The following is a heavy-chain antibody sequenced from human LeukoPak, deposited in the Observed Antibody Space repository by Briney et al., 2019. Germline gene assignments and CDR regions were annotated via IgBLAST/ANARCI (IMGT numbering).Heavy chain of an antibody. CDR1: GGSISSGGYY. D-gene: IGHD6-13*01. Sequence: SETLSLTCTVSGGSISSGGYYWSWIRQHPGKGLEWIGYIYYSGSTYYNPSLKSRVTISVDTSKNQFSLKLSSVTAADTAVYYCARDESGVIAAAGTNYFDYWGQGTLVTVSS. J-gene: IGHJ4*02. CDR3: ARDESGVIAAAGTNYFDY. CDR2: IYYSGST. V-gene: IGHV4-31*03.